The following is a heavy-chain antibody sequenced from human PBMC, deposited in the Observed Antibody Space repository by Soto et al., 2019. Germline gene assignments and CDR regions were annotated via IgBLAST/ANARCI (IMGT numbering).Heavy chain of an antibody. CDR1: GYSFTSYW. J-gene: IGHJ3*02. V-gene: IGHV5-51*01. CDR2: IYPGDSDT. CDR3: ARPKHPGRVFAFDI. Sequence: LVESLKISCNGSGYSFTSYWIGWVRQMPGKGLEWMGIIYPGDSDTRYSPSFQGQVTISADKSISTAYLQWSSLKASDTAMYYCARPKHPGRVFAFDIWGQGTMVTVSS.